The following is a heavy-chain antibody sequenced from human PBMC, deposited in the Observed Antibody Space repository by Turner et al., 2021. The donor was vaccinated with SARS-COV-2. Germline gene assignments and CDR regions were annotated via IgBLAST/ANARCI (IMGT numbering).Heavy chain of an antibody. CDR2: ISYDGSNK. CDR3: AKQISYYGSGSLYYFDY. Sequence: QVQLVESGVGVVQPGWSLRLSCAASGFTLSSYGMHWVRQAPGKGLEWVAVISYDGSNKHYADSVKGRFTISRDNSENTLYLQMNSLRVEDTAVYYCAKQISYYGSGSLYYFDYWGQGTLVTVSS. J-gene: IGHJ4*02. V-gene: IGHV3-30*18. D-gene: IGHD3-10*01. CDR1: GFTLSSYG.